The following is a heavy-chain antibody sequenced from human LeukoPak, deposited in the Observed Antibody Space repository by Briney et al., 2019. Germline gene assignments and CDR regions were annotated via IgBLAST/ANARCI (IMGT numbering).Heavy chain of an antibody. CDR2: ISHDVSDK. Sequence: GGSLRLSCAASGFTFSNYAMHWVRQAPGKGLEWVAFISHDVSDKYYADSVKGRFTISRDNSKNTLYLQMNSLRAEDTAVYYCAKADYYYYMDVWGKGTTVTVSS. CDR1: GFTFSNYA. V-gene: IGHV3-30*07. CDR3: AKADYYYYMDV. J-gene: IGHJ6*03.